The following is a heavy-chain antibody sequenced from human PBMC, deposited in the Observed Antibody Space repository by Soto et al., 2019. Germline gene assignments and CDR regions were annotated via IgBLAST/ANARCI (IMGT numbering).Heavy chain of an antibody. Sequence: GASVKVSCKASGGTFSSYAISWVRQAPGQGLEWMGGIIPIFGTANYAQKFQGRVTITADESTSTAYMELSSLRSEDTAVYYCARARRDYYDSSGYRTPFDYWGQGTLVTVSS. CDR1: GGTFSSYA. CDR3: ARARRDYYDSSGYRTPFDY. J-gene: IGHJ4*02. D-gene: IGHD3-22*01. V-gene: IGHV1-69*13. CDR2: IIPIFGTA.